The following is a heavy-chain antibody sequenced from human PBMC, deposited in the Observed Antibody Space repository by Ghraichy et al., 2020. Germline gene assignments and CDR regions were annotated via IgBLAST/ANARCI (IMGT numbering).Heavy chain of an antibody. CDR1: GFTFSNAW. CDR2: IKSKTDGGTT. V-gene: IGHV3-15*01. D-gene: IGHD3-22*01. CDR3: TTAVYYDSSGYYSLFDY. J-gene: IGHJ4*02. Sequence: GESLNISCAASGFTFSNAWMSWVRQAPGKGLEWVGRIKSKTDGGTTDYAAPVKGRFTISRDDSKNTLYLQMNSLKTEDTAVYYCTTAVYYDSSGYYSLFDYWGQGTLVTVSS.